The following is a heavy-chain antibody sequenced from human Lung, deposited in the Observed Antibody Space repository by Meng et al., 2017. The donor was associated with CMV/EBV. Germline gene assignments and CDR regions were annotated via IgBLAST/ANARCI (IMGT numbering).Heavy chain of an antibody. J-gene: IGHJ6*01. V-gene: IGHV4-34*01. CDR2: INHSGST. CDR3: ARELGYCSSTSCYTYYYYGMYV. Sequence: SETLSLTCAVYGGSFSGYYWSWIRQPPGKGLEWIGEINHSGSTNYNPSLKSRVTISVDTSKNQFSLKLSSVTAADTAVYYCARELGYCSSTSCYTYYYYGMYVWGQGTTVTVSS. CDR1: GGSFSGYY. D-gene: IGHD2-2*02.